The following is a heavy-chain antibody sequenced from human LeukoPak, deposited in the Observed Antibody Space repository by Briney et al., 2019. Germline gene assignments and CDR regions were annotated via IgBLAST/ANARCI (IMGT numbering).Heavy chain of an antibody. CDR2: ISYDGGNK. D-gene: IGHD6-19*01. V-gene: IGHV3-30*03. J-gene: IGHJ4*02. Sequence: GGSLRLSCAASGFTFSSYDMHWVRQAPGKGLEWVALISYDGGNKYYADSVKGRFTISRDNSKNTLYLQMNSLRPEDTALHYCASRSSSGWNYFDYWGQGTLVTVSS. CDR3: ASRSSSGWNYFDY. CDR1: GFTFSSYD.